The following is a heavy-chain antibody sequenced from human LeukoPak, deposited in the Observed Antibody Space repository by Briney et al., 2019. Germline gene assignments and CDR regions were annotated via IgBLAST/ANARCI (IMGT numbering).Heavy chain of an antibody. CDR1: GFTFSSYA. CDR2: ISYDGSNK. J-gene: IGHJ4*02. Sequence: GGSLRLSCAASGFTFSSYAMHWVRQAPGKGLEWVAVISYDGSNKYYADSVKGRFTISRDNSKNTLYLQMNSLRAEDTAVYYCARGPITMIEGSFDYWGQGTLVTVSS. CDR3: ARGPITMIEGSFDY. D-gene: IGHD3-22*01. V-gene: IGHV3-30-3*01.